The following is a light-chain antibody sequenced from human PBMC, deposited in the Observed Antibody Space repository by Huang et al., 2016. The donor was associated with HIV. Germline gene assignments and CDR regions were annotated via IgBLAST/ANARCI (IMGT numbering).Light chain of an antibody. Sequence: DIQMTQSPSSLSASVGDRVTITCRASQGLSNSLAWFQQKPGKAPKLLLYAASRLESGVASRFSGSGSGTDYTLTISSLQPEDFATYHCQQYYSNPTFGPGTKVHI. J-gene: IGKJ3*01. CDR1: QGLSNS. CDR3: QQYYSNPT. CDR2: AAS. V-gene: IGKV1-NL1*01.